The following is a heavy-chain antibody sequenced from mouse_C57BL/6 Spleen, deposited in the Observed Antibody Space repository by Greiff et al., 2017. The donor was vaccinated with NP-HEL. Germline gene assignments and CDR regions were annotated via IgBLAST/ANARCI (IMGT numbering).Heavy chain of an antibody. CDR3: ARSRDGYYVEDY. CDR1: GYTFTSYW. D-gene: IGHD2-3*01. J-gene: IGHJ2*01. Sequence: QVQLQQPGAELVRPGTSVKLSCKASGYTFTSYWMHWVKQRPGQGLEWIGVIDPSDSYTNYNQKFKGKATLTVDTSSSTAYMQLSSLTSEDSAVYYCARSRDGYYVEDYWGQGTTRTVSS. CDR2: IDPSDSYT. V-gene: IGHV1-59*01.